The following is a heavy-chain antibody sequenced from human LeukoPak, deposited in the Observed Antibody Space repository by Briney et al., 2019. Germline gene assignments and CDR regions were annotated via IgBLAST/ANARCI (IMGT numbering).Heavy chain of an antibody. CDR2: IYYSGST. CDR1: GGSISSGDYY. D-gene: IGHD3-22*01. J-gene: IGHJ3*02. CDR3: ARRYYDSSGYYTDAFDI. Sequence: SETLSLTCTVSGGSISSGDYYWSWIRQPPGKGLEWIGYIYYSGSTYYNPSLKSRVTISVDTSKNQFSLKLSSVTAADTAVYYCARRYYDSSGYYTDAFDIWGQGTMVTVSS. V-gene: IGHV4-30-4*08.